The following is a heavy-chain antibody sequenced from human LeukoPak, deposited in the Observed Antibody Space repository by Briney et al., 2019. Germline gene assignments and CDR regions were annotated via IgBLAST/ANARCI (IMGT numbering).Heavy chain of an antibody. CDR1: GGTFSSYA. CDR3: ARDDDILTGYYKRPFDY. V-gene: IGHV1-69*05. D-gene: IGHD3-9*01. J-gene: IGHJ4*02. CDR2: IIPIFGTA. Sequence: WASVKVSCKASGGTFSSYAISWVRQAPGQGLEWMGGIIPIFGTANYAQKFQGRVTMTTDTSTSTAYMELRSLRSDDTAVYYCARDDDILTGYYKRPFDYWGQGTLVTVSS.